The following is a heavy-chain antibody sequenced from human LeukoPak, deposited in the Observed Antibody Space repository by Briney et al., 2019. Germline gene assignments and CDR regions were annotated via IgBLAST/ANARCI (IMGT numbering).Heavy chain of an antibody. J-gene: IGHJ5*02. CDR3: AREGGSFDP. D-gene: IGHD5-12*01. Sequence: SQTLSLTCTVSGGSISSGSYYWSWIRQPAGKGLEWIGRIYTSGSTNYNPSLKSRVTISVDTSKNQFSLKLSSVTAADTAVYYCAREGGSFDPWGRGTLVTVSS. CDR2: IYTSGST. CDR1: GGSISSGSYY. V-gene: IGHV4-61*02.